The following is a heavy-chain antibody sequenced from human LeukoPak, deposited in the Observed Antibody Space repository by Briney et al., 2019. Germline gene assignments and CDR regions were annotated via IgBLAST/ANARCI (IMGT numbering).Heavy chain of an antibody. J-gene: IGHJ4*02. Sequence: SETLSLTCAVYGGSFSGYYWSWIRQPPGKGLEWIGEINHSGSTNYNPSLNSRVTISVDTSKNQFSLKLSSVTAADTAVYYCAREGVTPPRYWGQGTLVTVSS. CDR3: AREGVTPPRY. CDR1: GGSFSGYY. V-gene: IGHV4-34*01. CDR2: INHSGST. D-gene: IGHD2-21*02.